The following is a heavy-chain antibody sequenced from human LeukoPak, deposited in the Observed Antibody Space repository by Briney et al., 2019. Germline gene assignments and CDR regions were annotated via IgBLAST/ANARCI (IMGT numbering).Heavy chain of an antibody. CDR3: ARGLSWFDY. Sequence: KPSETLSLTCTVSGGSISSYYWSWIRQPPGKGLEWIGYIYYSGSTNYNPSLKSRVTISVDTSKNQFSLKLSSMTAADTAVYYCARGLSWFDYWGQGTLVTVSS. CDR1: GGSISSYY. D-gene: IGHD3-16*01. V-gene: IGHV4-59*12. J-gene: IGHJ5*01. CDR2: IYYSGST.